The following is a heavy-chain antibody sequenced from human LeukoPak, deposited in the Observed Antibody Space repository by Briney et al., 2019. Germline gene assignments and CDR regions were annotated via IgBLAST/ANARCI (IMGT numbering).Heavy chain of an antibody. D-gene: IGHD6-19*01. J-gene: IGHJ4*02. CDR3: ARDRGSSGWYEFDY. CDR2: IKQDGSEK. V-gene: IGHV3-7*01. Sequence: GGSLRLSCAASGFTSSSYWMSWVRQAPGKGLEWVANIKQDGSEKYYVDSVKGRFTISRGNAKNSLYLQMNSLRAEDTAVYYCARDRGSSGWYEFDYWGQGTLVTVSS. CDR1: GFTSSSYW.